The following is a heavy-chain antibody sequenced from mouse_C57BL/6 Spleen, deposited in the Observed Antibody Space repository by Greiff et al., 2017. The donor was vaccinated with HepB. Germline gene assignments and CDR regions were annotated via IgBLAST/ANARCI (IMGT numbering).Heavy chain of an antibody. D-gene: IGHD2-3*01. CDR1: GFTFSSYA. Sequence: DVKLVESGGGLVKPGGSLKLSCAASGFTFSSYAMSWVRQTPEKRLEWVATISDGGSYTYYPDNVKGRFTISRDNAKNNLYLQMSHLKSEDTAMYYCAREDGYYGFDYWGQGTTLTVSS. CDR3: AREDGYYGFDY. CDR2: ISDGGSYT. J-gene: IGHJ2*01. V-gene: IGHV5-4*01.